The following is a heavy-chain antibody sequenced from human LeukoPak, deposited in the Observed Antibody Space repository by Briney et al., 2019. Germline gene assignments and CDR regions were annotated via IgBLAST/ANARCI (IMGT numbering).Heavy chain of an antibody. J-gene: IGHJ2*01. CDR2: ISRSSNYK. Sequence: GGSLRLSCAASGFTFSSYSMNWVRQAPGKGPEWVSSISRSSNYKYYADSVKGRFTISRDNAKNSLYLQMNSLRAEDTALYYCAKNWGSFSWYFDLWGRGTLVTVSS. V-gene: IGHV3-21*04. D-gene: IGHD2/OR15-2a*01. CDR3: AKNWGSFSWYFDL. CDR1: GFTFSSYS.